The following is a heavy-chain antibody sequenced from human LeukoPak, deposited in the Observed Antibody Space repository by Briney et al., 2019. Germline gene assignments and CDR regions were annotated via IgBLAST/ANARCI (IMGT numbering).Heavy chain of an antibody. V-gene: IGHV3-43*01. CDR3: AKDLNTAWGDAFDV. CDR1: GFTFDDYS. J-gene: IGHJ3*01. D-gene: IGHD5-18*01. CDR2: ISWDGSDT. Sequence: PGGSLRLSCAASGFTFDDYSMHWVRHRPGEGVEWVSLISWDGSDTDYGVSVKGRFSISRDNSQNSLYLQMNSLRTEDTALYYCAKDLNTAWGDAFDVWGQGTMVSVSS.